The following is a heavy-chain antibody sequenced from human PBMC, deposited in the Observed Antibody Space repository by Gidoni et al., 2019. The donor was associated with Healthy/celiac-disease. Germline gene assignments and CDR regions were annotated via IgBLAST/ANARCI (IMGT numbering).Heavy chain of an antibody. D-gene: IGHD3-22*01. V-gene: IGHV1-18*01. CDR1: GYTFNSYG. CDR3: AREYYYDSSGWYFDL. CDR2: ISAYNGNT. J-gene: IGHJ2*01. Sequence: QVQLVQSGAEVTKPGASVKVSCKASGYTFNSYGISWVRQAPGQGLEWMGWISAYNGNTNYARKLQGRVTMTTDTSTSTAYMELRSLRSDDTAVYYCAREYYYDSSGWYFDLWGRGTLVTVSS.